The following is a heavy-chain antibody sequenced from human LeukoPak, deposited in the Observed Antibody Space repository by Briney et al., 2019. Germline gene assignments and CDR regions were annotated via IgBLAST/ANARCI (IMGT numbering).Heavy chain of an antibody. CDR2: ISDSVST. CDR1: GGAISTYY. J-gene: IGHJ4*02. V-gene: IGHV4-59*01. Sequence: SETLSLTCTVSGGAISTYYWSWIRQPPGKGLEWIGYISDSVSTNYNPSLKSRVTISVNTSKRQFSLKLSSVTAADTAVYFCARGSGIGMIVGSFDSWGQGTLVTVSS. CDR3: ARGSGIGMIVGSFDS. D-gene: IGHD3-22*01.